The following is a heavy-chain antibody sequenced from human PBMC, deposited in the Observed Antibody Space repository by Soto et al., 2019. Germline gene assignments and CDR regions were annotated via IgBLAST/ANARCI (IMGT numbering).Heavy chain of an antibody. J-gene: IGHJ5*02. CDR1: GYTFTSYG. V-gene: IGHV1-18*01. CDR3: ACIMVRGVNNWFDP. CDR2: ISAYNGNT. Sequence: ASLKVSCKASGYTFTSYGISWVRQAPGQGLEWMGWISAYNGNTNYAQKQKGRVTITTDTSTSTAYMELRSLRSDDTAVYYCACIMVRGVNNWFDPWGQGTLVTVSS. D-gene: IGHD3-10*01.